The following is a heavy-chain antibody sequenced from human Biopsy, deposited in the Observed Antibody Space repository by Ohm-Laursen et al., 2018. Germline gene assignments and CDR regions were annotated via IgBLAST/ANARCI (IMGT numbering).Heavy chain of an antibody. Sequence: GTLSLTCTVSGDSDSSGSLYWNWIRQPPGQGPENIGYIYERGRTANYNPSLESRVTMSVDMPKNQFSLKLSSVTAADTAIYYCARGMRSSGWPYFDSWGQGTLVTVSS. CDR2: IYERGRT. V-gene: IGHV4-61*01. CDR1: GDSDSSGSLY. D-gene: IGHD6-19*01. J-gene: IGHJ4*02. CDR3: ARGMRSSGWPYFDS.